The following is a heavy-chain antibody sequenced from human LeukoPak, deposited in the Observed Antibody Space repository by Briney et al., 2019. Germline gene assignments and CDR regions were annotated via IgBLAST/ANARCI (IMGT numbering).Heavy chain of an antibody. Sequence: GGSLRLSCAASGFTFNGYAMHWIRQAPGKGLEWVAFIRNDGSIIYNADSVKGRFTISRDNSKNTLYLQMNSLRGDDTAVYYCAKDTPLCYFDYWGQGTLVTVSP. V-gene: IGHV3-30*02. CDR1: GFTFNGYA. D-gene: IGHD3-16*01. J-gene: IGHJ4*02. CDR2: IRNDGSII. CDR3: AKDTPLCYFDY.